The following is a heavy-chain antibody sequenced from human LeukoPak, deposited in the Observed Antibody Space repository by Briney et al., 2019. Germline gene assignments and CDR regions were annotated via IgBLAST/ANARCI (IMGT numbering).Heavy chain of an antibody. J-gene: IGHJ4*02. CDR1: GGSVSSGSYY. CDR2: TYYSGST. D-gene: IGHD2-8*02. V-gene: IGHV4-61*01. CDR3: ARVVYAGAPYFDY. Sequence: NPSETLSLTCTVSGGSVSSGSYYWSWIRQPPGKGLEWIGYTYYSGSTDYNPSLKSRVTISVDTSKNQFSLKLSSVTAADTAVYYCARVVYAGAPYFDYWGQGTLVTVSS.